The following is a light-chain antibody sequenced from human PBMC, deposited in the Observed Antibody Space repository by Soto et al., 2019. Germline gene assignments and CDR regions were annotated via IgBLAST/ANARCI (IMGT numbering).Light chain of an antibody. Sequence: EIEKTQSPSSLSKTVGDRVTITCRASQSISSYLNWYQQKPGKAPKLLIYAASSLQSGVPSRFSGSGSGTDFTLTISSLQPEDFATYYCQQSYSTLITSGQGTRLEIK. CDR3: QQSYSTLIT. CDR2: AAS. CDR1: QSISSY. J-gene: IGKJ5*01. V-gene: IGKV1-39*01.